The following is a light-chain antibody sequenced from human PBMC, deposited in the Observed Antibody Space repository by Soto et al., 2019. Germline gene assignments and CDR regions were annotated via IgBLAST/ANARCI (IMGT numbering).Light chain of an antibody. CDR3: QSYDSSRSGNVV. CDR2: GNS. J-gene: IGLJ2*01. CDR1: SSNIGAGYD. V-gene: IGLV1-40*01. Sequence: QSVLTQPPSVSGAPGQRVTISCTGSSSNIGAGYDVPWYQQLPGTAPKLLIYGNSNRPSGVPDRFSGSKSGTSASLAITGLLADDEADYYCQSYDSSRSGNVVFGGGTKLTVL.